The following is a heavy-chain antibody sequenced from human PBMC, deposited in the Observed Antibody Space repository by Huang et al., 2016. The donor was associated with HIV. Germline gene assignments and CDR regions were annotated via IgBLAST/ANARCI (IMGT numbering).Heavy chain of an antibody. D-gene: IGHD3-10*01. CDR1: GGSIRSSDYH. J-gene: IGHJ6*03. V-gene: IGHV4-39*01. CDR3: ARHREGPVAYYSGWGSHLNYMDV. CDR2: IDYKGST. Sequence: QLLLQESGPGLVKPSEALALTCAVSGGSIRSSDYHWGWIRQPPGKGLEWLGSIDYKGSTHYSPSRKSRGTIAVDTSKNLFFLNLTSMTAADTAVYYCARHREGPVAYYSGWGSHLNYMDVWGRGRTVVVSS.